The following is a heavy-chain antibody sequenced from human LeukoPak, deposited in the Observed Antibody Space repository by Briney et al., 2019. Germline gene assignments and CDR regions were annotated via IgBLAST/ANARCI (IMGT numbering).Heavy chain of an antibody. D-gene: IGHD6-13*01. CDR3: ARTYEGYLDY. CDR1: GFTFSGYG. J-gene: IGHJ4*02. Sequence: GGSLRLSCAASGFTFSGYGMHWVRQAPGKGLEWVAVIWYDGSNKYYADSVKGRFTISRDNSENTLYLQMSSLRAEDTAVYYCARTYEGYLDYWGQGTLVTVSS. V-gene: IGHV3-33*01. CDR2: IWYDGSNK.